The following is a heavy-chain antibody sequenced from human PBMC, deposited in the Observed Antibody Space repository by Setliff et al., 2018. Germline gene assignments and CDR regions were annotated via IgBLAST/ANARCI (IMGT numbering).Heavy chain of an antibody. D-gene: IGHD3-3*01. V-gene: IGHV3-21*01. CDR3: ARAAITIFGVVTPFDY. Sequence: GGSLRLSCAASGFTFSSYSMNWVRQAPGKGLEWVSSISSSSYIYYADSVKGRFTISRDNAKNSLYLQMNSLRAEDTAVYYCARAAITIFGVVTPFDYWGQGTLVTVSS. CDR1: GFTFSSYS. J-gene: IGHJ4*02. CDR2: ISSSSYI.